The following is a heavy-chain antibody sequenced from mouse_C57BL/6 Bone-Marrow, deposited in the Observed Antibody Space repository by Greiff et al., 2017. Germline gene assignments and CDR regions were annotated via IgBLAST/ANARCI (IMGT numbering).Heavy chain of an antibody. CDR2: IYPGDGDT. V-gene: IGHV1-80*01. Sequence: QVQLKQSGAELVKPGASVKISCKASGYAFSSYWMNWVKQRPGKGLEWIGQIYPGDGDTNYNGKFKGKATLTADKSSSTAYMQLSSLTSEDSAVYFCARDYYGSSSLWYFDVWGTGTTVTVSS. D-gene: IGHD1-1*01. CDR1: GYAFSSYW. CDR3: ARDYYGSSSLWYFDV. J-gene: IGHJ1*03.